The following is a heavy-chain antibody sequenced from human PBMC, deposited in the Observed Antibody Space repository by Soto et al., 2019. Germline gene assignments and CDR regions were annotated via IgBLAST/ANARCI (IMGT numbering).Heavy chain of an antibody. V-gene: IGHV1-46*01. CDR3: ARERIAAAGLYYYYYGMDV. Sequence: ASVKVSSKASGYTFTSYYMQWVRQAPGQGLEWMGIINPSGGSTSYAQKFQGRVTMTRDTSTSTVYMELSSLRSEDTAVYYCARERIAAAGLYYYYYGMDVWGQGTTVTVSS. J-gene: IGHJ6*02. CDR1: GYTFTSYY. CDR2: INPSGGST. D-gene: IGHD6-13*01.